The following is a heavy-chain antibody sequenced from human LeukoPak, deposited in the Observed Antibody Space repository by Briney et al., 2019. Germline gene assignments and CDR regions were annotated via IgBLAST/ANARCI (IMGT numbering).Heavy chain of an antibody. CDR3: ARAPGRPEGYCSGDNCYRPINVAFDI. Sequence: GGSLRLSCAASGFTFSNYAMSWVRQAPGKGLEWVSHISGSGGITYYADSVKGRFTISRDNSKNTLYLQMNSLRAEDTAVYYCARAPGRPEGYCSGDNCYRPINVAFDIWGQGTMVTVSS. CDR1: GFTFSNYA. CDR2: ISGSGGIT. V-gene: IGHV3-23*01. D-gene: IGHD2-15*01. J-gene: IGHJ3*02.